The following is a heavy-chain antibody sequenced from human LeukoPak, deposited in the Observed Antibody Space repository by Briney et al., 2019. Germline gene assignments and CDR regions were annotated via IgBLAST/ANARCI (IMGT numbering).Heavy chain of an antibody. CDR1: GESISNSNYY. Sequence: SETLSLTCTVSGESISNSNYYWGWIRQPPGTGLEWIGSIYYSGSTYYNPSLKSRVTISIDTSKKQFSLNLNSVTAADTAVYYCAKSGGWYEVDCWGQGTLVTVSS. CDR3: AKSGGWYEVDC. J-gene: IGHJ4*02. CDR2: IYYSGST. V-gene: IGHV4-39*01. D-gene: IGHD6-19*01.